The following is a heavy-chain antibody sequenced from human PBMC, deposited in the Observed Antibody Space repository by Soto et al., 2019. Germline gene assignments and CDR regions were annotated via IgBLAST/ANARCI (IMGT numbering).Heavy chain of an antibody. D-gene: IGHD6-13*01. CDR2: ISAYNGNT. CDR3: ARDLRGSSSWYDPFQH. CDR1: GYTFTSYG. V-gene: IGHV1-18*01. J-gene: IGHJ1*01. Sequence: ASVKVSCKASGYTFTSYGISWVRQAPGQGLEWMGWISAYNGNTNYAQKLQGRVTMTTDTSTSTAYMELRSLRSDDTAVYYCARDLRGSSSWYDPFQHWGQGTLVTVSS.